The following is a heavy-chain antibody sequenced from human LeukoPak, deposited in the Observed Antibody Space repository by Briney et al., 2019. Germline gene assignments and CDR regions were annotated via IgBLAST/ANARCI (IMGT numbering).Heavy chain of an antibody. J-gene: IGHJ6*02. CDR1: GGSISSYY. CDR3: ARGVMRRYSQKSEDGPYYYYYGMDV. Sequence: SETLSLTCNVSGGSISSYYWSWIRQPPGKGLEWIGYIYYSGSTNYNPSLKSRVTISVDTSKNQFSLKLSSVTAADTAVYYCARGVMRRYSQKSEDGPYYYYYGMDVWGQGTTVTVSS. D-gene: IGHD5-18*01. V-gene: IGHV4-59*08. CDR2: IYYSGST.